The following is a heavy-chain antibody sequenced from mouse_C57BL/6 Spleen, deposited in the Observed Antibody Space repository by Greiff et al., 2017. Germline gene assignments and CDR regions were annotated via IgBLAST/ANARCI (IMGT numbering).Heavy chain of an antibody. CDR1: GFTFSSYA. Sequence: DVMLVESGGGLVKPGGSLKLSCAASGFTFSSYAMSWVRQTPEKRLEWVATISDGGSYTYYPDNVKGRFTISRDNAKNNLYLQRSHLKSEDTAMYYCARDRDYGSSPLDYWGQGTTLTVSS. V-gene: IGHV5-4*01. CDR2: ISDGGSYT. CDR3: ARDRDYGSSPLDY. D-gene: IGHD1-1*01. J-gene: IGHJ2*01.